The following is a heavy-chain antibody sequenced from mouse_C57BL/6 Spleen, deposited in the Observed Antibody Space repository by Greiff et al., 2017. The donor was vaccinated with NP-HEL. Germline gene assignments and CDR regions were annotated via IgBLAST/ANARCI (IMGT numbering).Heavy chain of an antibody. J-gene: IGHJ2*01. CDR2: IDPETGGT. CDR1: GYTFTDYE. V-gene: IGHV1-15*01. D-gene: IGHD2-3*01. CDR3: TRREDGWLLRDY. Sequence: LVESGAELVRPGASVTLSCKASGYTFTDYEMHWVKQTPVHGLEWIGAIDPETGGTAYNQKFKGKAILTADKSSSTAYMELRSLTSEDSAVYYCTRREDGWLLRDYWGQGTTLTVSS.